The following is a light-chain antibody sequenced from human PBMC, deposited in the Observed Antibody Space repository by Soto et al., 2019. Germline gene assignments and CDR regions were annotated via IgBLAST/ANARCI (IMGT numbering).Light chain of an antibody. CDR3: QSYDATNLV. CDR1: SGSIASNY. V-gene: IGLV6-57*01. CDR2: EDN. J-gene: IGLJ3*02. Sequence: NFMLTQPHSVSESPGKTVIISCTRSSGSIASNYVQWYQQRPGSSPTTVIYEDNQRPSGVPDRFSGSIDSSSTSASLTISGLETEDEADYYCQSYDATNLVFGGGTKVTVL.